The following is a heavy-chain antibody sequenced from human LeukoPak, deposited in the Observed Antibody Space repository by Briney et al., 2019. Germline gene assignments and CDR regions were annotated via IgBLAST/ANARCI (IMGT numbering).Heavy chain of an antibody. D-gene: IGHD3-10*01. CDR2: ISSSSSSYI. CDR1: GFTFSSYS. Sequence: GGSLRLSCAASGFTFSSYSMNWVRQAPGKGLEWVSSISSSSSSYIYYADSVKGRFTISRDNAKNSLYLQMNSLRAEDTAVYYCASHTGRYYYGSGSYYFDYWGQGTLVTVSS. J-gene: IGHJ4*02. V-gene: IGHV3-21*01. CDR3: ASHTGRYYYGSGSYYFDY.